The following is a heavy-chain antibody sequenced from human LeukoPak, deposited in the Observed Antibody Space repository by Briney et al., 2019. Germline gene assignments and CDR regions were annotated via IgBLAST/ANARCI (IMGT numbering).Heavy chain of an antibody. CDR3: ARVNVCPRCHFDY. CDR2: ISTDGSSA. J-gene: IGHJ4*02. V-gene: IGHV3-74*01. CDR1: GFTFSSYW. D-gene: IGHD3-16*01. Sequence: QTGGSLRLSCAASGFTFSSYWMHWVRHAPGKGLVWVSRISTDGSSAIYADSVKGRFTIPRDNAKNTLYLQMNSLRAEDTAVYYCARVNVCPRCHFDYWGQGTLVTVSS.